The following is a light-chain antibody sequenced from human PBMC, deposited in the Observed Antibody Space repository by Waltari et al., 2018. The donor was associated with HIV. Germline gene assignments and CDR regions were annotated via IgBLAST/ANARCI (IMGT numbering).Light chain of an antibody. V-gene: IGLV2-8*01. J-gene: IGLJ2*01. Sequence: SALTQPPSASGSPGQSVTISCTGTSNDVGAYDYFSWYQQHPGRAPKLLIYEVTNRPSGVPDRFSGSKSGNTASLTVSGLQAEDDGHYYCTSYVDNYHVFFGGGTKLTVL. CDR1: SNDVGAYDY. CDR3: TSYVDNYHVF. CDR2: EVT.